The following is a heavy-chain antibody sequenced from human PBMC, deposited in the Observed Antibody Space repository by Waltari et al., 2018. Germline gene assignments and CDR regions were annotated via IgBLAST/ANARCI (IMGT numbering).Heavy chain of an antibody. CDR2: IHSGGST. CDR1: GFTVSDSY. V-gene: IGHV3-53*02. CDR3: ARGPYNFWSGYSFEY. J-gene: IGHJ4*02. Sequence: EVQLVETGGGLIQPGGSLRLSCAASGFTVSDSYMTWVRQAPGKGLEGVSLIHSGGSTFYADSVKGRFSISRDYSKNTLYLQMNSLRAEDSALYYCARGPYNFWSGYSFEYWGQGTLVTVSS. D-gene: IGHD3-3*01.